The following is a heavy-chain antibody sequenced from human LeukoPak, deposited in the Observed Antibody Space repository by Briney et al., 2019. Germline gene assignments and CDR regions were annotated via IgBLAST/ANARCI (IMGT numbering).Heavy chain of an antibody. CDR3: ARGGTSSGTIDY. D-gene: IGHD2-2*01. CDR2: IYYSGST. J-gene: IGHJ4*02. CDR1: GVSISSSSYY. V-gene: IGHV4-39*07. Sequence: PSETLSLTCTVSGVSISSSSYYWGWLRQPPGKGLEWIGSIYYSGSTYYNSDLKSRVTISVDTSKNHFSLKLSSVTAADTAVYYCARGGTSSGTIDYWGQGTLVTVSS.